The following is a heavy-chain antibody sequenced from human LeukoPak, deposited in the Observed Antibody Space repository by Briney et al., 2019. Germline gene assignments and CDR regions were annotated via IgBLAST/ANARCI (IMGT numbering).Heavy chain of an antibody. Sequence: SVKVSCKASGGTFSSYAISWVRQAPGQGLEWMGGIIPIFGTANYAQKFQGRVTITTDESTSTAYMELSSLRSEDTAVYYCAVGVTVTLYYYYYYMDVWGKGTTVTVSS. D-gene: IGHD4-17*01. CDR2: IIPIFGTA. J-gene: IGHJ6*03. V-gene: IGHV1-69*05. CDR1: GGTFSSYA. CDR3: AVGVTVTLYYYYYYMDV.